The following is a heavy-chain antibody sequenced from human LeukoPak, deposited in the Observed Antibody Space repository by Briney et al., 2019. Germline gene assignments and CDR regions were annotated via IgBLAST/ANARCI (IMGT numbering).Heavy chain of an antibody. CDR2: IYTRGST. V-gene: IGHV4-4*09. CDR3: ARYTGSSGYYDAFDI. Sequence: PSETLSLTCTVSGGSISSYYWSWIRQPPGKGLEWIGYIYTRGSTNYNPSLKSRVTISVDTSKNQFSLKLSSVTAADTAVYYCARYTGSSGYYDAFDIWGQGTMVTVSS. J-gene: IGHJ3*02. D-gene: IGHD3-22*01. CDR1: GGSISSYY.